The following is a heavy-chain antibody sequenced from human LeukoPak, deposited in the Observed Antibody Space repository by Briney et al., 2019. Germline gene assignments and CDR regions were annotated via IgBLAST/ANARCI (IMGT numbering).Heavy chain of an antibody. CDR2: ISGSGGST. CDR3: AKGVDYYDSSGYSS. Sequence: PSETLSLTCTVSGASTSRSNWWTWVGQAPGKGREWGSAISGSGGSTYYADSVKGRFTISRDNSKNTLYLQMNSLRAEDTAVYYCAKGVDYYDSSGYSSWGQGTLVTVSS. V-gene: IGHV3-23*01. CDR1: GASTSRSN. D-gene: IGHD3-22*01. J-gene: IGHJ4*02.